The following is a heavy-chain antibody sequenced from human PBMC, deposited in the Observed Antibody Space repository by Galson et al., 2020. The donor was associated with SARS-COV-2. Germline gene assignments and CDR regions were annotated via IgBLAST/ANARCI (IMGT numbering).Heavy chain of an antibody. D-gene: IGHD3-3*01. Sequence: ETGGSLRLSCAASGFTFSSSAMHWVRQAPGKGLEWVAVISYDGCNNYYPDPVKVRFTISRDNSKNTVYLQMNSLGAEETAVYYCAREERQNDFADGMDVWGQGTTVTVSS. CDR3: AREERQNDFADGMDV. CDR1: GFTFSSSA. J-gene: IGHJ6*02. V-gene: IGHV3-30-3*01. CDR2: ISYDGCNN.